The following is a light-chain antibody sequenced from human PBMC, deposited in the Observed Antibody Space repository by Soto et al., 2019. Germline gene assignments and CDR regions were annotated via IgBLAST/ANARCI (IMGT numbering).Light chain of an antibody. V-gene: IGLV2-14*01. J-gene: IGLJ1*01. CDR2: DVS. CDR3: SSYTSTSTPFV. CDR1: SSDVGGYNS. Sequence: QSALTQPASVSGSPGQSITISCTGSSSDVGGYNSVSWYQQHPGKAPKLMIYDVSNRPSGVSNRFSGSKSGNTASLTISGLQAEDEADYYCSSYTSTSTPFVFGTGTQLTVL.